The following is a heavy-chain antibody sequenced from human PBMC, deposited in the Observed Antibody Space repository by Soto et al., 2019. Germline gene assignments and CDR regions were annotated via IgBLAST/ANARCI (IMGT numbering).Heavy chain of an antibody. CDR2: ISGSGGST. CDR3: AKERQWLVREGFDY. D-gene: IGHD6-19*01. V-gene: IGHV3-23*01. CDR1: GFTFSSYA. J-gene: IGHJ4*02. Sequence: GGSLRLSCAASGFTFSSYAMSWVRQAPGKGLKWVSAISGSGGSTYYADSVKGRFTISRDNSKNTLYLQMNSLRAEDTAVYYCAKERQWLVREGFDYWGQGTLVTSPQ.